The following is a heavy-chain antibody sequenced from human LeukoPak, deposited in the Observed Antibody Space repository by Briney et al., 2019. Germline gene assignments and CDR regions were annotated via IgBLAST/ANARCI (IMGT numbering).Heavy chain of an antibody. CDR1: GGSISSGGYY. D-gene: IGHD2-2*01. CDR3: ARAFGGIVPAAPYRFDP. CDR2: IYYSGST. V-gene: IGHV4-31*03. J-gene: IGHJ5*02. Sequence: SETLSLTCTVSGGSISSGGYYWSWIRQHPGKGLEWIGYIYYSGSTCYNPSLKSRVTISVDTSKNQFSLKLSSVTAADTAVYYRARAFGGIVPAAPYRFDPWGKGTLVTVSS.